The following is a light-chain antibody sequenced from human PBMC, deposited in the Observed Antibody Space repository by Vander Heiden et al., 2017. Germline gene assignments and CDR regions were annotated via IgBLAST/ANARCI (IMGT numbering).Light chain of an antibody. CDR1: QSVLYSSNNKNY. J-gene: IGKJ4*01. V-gene: IGKV4-1*01. Sequence: DIVMTQSPDSLAVSLGERATINCKSSQSVLYSSNNKNYLAWYQQKPGQPPKLLIYWASTRESGVPDRFSGSGCGTDFTLTISSLQAEDVAVYYCQQEDSTPLTFGGGTKVEIK. CDR3: QQEDSTPLT. CDR2: WAS.